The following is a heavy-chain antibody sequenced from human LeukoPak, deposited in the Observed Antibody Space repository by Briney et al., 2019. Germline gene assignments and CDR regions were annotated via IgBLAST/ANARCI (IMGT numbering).Heavy chain of an antibody. CDR1: GYTFINYY. CDR2: INPSGGST. D-gene: IGHD5-18*01. J-gene: IGHJ6*03. V-gene: IGHV1-46*01. CDR3: ARDRDTAMNYYYYYMDV. Sequence: ASVTVSCKASGYTFINYYIHWVRQAPGQGLQWMGLINPSGGSTSYAQKFQGRVTMTRDMSTSTVYMELSSLRSGDTAVYYCARDRDTAMNYYYYYMDVWGKGTTVTVSS.